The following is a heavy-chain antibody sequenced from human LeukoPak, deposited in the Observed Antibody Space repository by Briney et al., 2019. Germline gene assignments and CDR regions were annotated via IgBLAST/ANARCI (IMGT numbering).Heavy chain of an antibody. CDR2: ISGGGHST. V-gene: IGHV3-23*01. CDR3: AKDKARSTSCYSFDY. D-gene: IGHD2-2*01. Sequence: GGSLRLSCVASGFTFSSYAMTWVRQAPGKGLEWVSGISGGGHSTEYADSGTGRFTISRDNSKNTLYLQMNSLRAEDTAVYYCAKDKARSTSCYSFDYWGQGTLVTVSS. J-gene: IGHJ4*02. CDR1: GFTFSSYA.